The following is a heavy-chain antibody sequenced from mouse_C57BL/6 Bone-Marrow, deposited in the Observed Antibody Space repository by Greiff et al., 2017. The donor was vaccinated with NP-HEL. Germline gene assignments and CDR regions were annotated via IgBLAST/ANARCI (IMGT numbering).Heavy chain of an antibody. CDR1: GFTFSSYA. CDR3: TRVGTTVGMDY. J-gene: IGHJ4*01. CDR2: ISSGGDYI. V-gene: IGHV5-9-1*02. D-gene: IGHD1-1*01. Sequence: DVMLVESGEGLVKPGGSLKLSCAASGFTFSSYAMSWVRQTPEKRLEWVAYISSGGDYICYADTVKGRFTISRDNARNTLYLQMSSLKSEDTAMYYCTRVGTTVGMDYWGQGTSVTVSS.